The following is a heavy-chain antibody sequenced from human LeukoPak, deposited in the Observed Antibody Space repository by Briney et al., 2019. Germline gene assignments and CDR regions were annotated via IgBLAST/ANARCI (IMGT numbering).Heavy chain of an antibody. Sequence: GGSLRLSCAASGFTFGSYSMNWVRQAPGKGLEWVSSISSSSSYIYYADSVKGRFTISRDNAKNSLYLQMNSLRAEDTAVYYCARTGSSWYSVYYYGMDVWGQGTTVTVSS. J-gene: IGHJ6*02. CDR1: GFTFGSYS. CDR3: ARTGSSWYSVYYYGMDV. CDR2: ISSSSSYI. V-gene: IGHV3-21*01. D-gene: IGHD6-13*01.